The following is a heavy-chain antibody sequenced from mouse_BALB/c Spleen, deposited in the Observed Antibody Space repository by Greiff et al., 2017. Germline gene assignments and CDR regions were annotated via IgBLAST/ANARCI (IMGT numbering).Heavy chain of an antibody. V-gene: IGHV1-37*01. CDR3: GREYGNLYYYAMDY. J-gene: IGHJ4*01. CDR2: INPYNGDT. D-gene: IGHD2-10*02. CDR1: GYSFTGYF. Sequence: EVMLVESGPELVKPGASVKISCKASGYSFTGYFMNWVKQSHGKSLEWIGRINPYNGDTFYNQKFKGKATLTVDKSSSTAHMELLSLTSEDSAVYYCGREYGNLYYYAMDYWGQGTSVTVSS.